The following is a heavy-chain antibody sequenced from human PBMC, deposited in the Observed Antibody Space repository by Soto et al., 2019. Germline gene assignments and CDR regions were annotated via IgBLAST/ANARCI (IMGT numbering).Heavy chain of an antibody. CDR3: ARTSKLVRGDAILWNWLEP. D-gene: IGHD2-8*01. CDR1: VGSFSGYY. J-gene: IGHJ5*02. CDR2: INHSGST. V-gene: IGHV4-34*01. Sequence: LDTLSLTCAVSVGSFSGYYWSWIRHPPGKWLEWIGEINHSGSTNYNPSLKSRVTISVDTSKNQFSLKLSSVTAADTAVYYCARTSKLVRGDAILWNWLEPWGQGTLVIVSS.